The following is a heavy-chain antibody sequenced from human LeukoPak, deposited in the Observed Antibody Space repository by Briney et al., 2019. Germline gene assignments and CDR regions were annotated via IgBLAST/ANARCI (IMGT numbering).Heavy chain of an antibody. CDR3: AGDRGTARYYYGMDV. J-gene: IGHJ6*02. Sequence: PGGSLRLSCAASGFTFSDYYMSWIRQAPGKGLEWVSYISSSGSTIYYADSVKDRFTISRDNAKNSLYLQMNSLRAEDTAVYYCAGDRGTARYYYGMDVWGQGTTVTVSS. V-gene: IGHV3-11*01. CDR1: GFTFSDYY. D-gene: IGHD5-18*01. CDR2: ISSSGSTI.